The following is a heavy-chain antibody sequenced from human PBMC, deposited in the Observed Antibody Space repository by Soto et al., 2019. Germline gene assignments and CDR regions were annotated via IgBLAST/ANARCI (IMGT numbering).Heavy chain of an antibody. CDR3: ARRGLRQRHLISWFDP. V-gene: IGHV4-39*01. Sequence: QLQLQESGPGLVKPSETLSLTCTASGGSISSSSYYWGWIRQPPGKGLEWIGSIYYSGSTYYNPSLKSRVTISVDTSKNQFSLKLSSVTAADTAVYYCARRGLRQRHLISWFDPWGQGTLVTVSS. J-gene: IGHJ5*02. D-gene: IGHD6-25*01. CDR1: GGSISSSSYY. CDR2: IYYSGST.